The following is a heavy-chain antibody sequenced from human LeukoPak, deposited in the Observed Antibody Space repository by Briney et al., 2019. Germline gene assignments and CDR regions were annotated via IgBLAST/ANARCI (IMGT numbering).Heavy chain of an antibody. CDR3: ARDEGSTYNQLDY. V-gene: IGHV1-2*02. Sequence: ASVKLSCKASGYTFDKFYIHWVRQAPGQGPECMGWINGNDGSRKYAQRFQGRVIMTRVTAISTVYMDLSGLRPDDTAIYYCARDEGSTYNQLDYWGQGTLVTVSS. CDR2: INGNDGSR. J-gene: IGHJ4*02. D-gene: IGHD1-14*01. CDR1: GYTFDKFY.